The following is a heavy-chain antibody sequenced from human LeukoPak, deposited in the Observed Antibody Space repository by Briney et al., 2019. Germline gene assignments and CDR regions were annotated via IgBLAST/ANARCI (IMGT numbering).Heavy chain of an antibody. D-gene: IGHD2-2*01. J-gene: IGHJ3*02. Sequence: PGGSLRLSCAASGFTFSSYGMHWVRQAPGKGLEWVAFIRYDGSNKYYADSVKGRFTISRDNSKNTLYLQMNSLRAEDTAVYYCANGATVYCSSTSCYGQGREDAFDNWGQGTMVTVSS. CDR1: GFTFSSYG. CDR3: ANGATVYCSSTSCYGQGREDAFDN. V-gene: IGHV3-30*02. CDR2: IRYDGSNK.